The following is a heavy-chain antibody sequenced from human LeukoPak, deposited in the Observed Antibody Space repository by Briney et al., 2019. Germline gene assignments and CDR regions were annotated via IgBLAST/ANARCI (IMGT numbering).Heavy chain of an antibody. CDR3: ARGRYSSSSGAFDI. D-gene: IGHD6-6*01. CDR2: VNPNSGNT. Sequence: ASVKVSCKASGYTFTSYDINWVRQATGQGLEWMGWVNPNSGNTGYAQKFQGRVTMTRNTSISTAYMELSSLRSEDTAVYYCARGRYSSSSGAFDIWGQGTMVTDSS. CDR1: GYTFTSYD. J-gene: IGHJ3*02. V-gene: IGHV1-8*01.